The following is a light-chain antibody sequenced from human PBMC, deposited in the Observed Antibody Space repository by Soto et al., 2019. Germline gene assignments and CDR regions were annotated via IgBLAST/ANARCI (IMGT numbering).Light chain of an antibody. CDR3: QQYNNWPRT. J-gene: IGKJ1*01. Sequence: EIVPTQSPFTLSLSPGERATLSCRASQSVSSNLAWYQQKPGQAPRLLIYGASTRATGIPARFSGSGSGTEFTLTISSLQSEDFAVYYCQQYNNWPRTFGQGTKVDI. CDR1: QSVSSN. CDR2: GAS. V-gene: IGKV3-15*01.